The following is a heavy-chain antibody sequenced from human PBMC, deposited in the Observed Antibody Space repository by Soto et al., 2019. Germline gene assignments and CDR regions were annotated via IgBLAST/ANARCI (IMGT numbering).Heavy chain of an antibody. V-gene: IGHV1-69*08. Sequence: QVQLVQSGAEVKKPGSSVKFSCKASGGTFSSYTIIWGRHAPGQGLEWMRRIIPILGIANYAQKFQGRVTITADKTTRTAYMGLCSLRSEDPVVHYFARDRDGPSDGGSGFAVWCQGTMVTVSS. CDR2: IIPILGIA. J-gene: IGHJ3*01. CDR1: GGTFSSYT. D-gene: IGHD2-15*01. CDR3: ARDRDGPSDGGSGFAV.